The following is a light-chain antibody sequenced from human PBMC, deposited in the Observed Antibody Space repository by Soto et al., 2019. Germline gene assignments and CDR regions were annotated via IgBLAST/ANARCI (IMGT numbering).Light chain of an antibody. CDR2: EGS. Sequence: QSALTQPASVSGSPGQSITISCTGTSSDVGSYNLVSRYQQHPGKAPKLMIYEGSKRPSGVSNRFSGSKSGNTASLTISGLQAEDEADYYCCSYAGSSTFAVFGGGTQLTVL. CDR3: CSYAGSSTFAV. J-gene: IGLJ7*01. CDR1: SSDVGSYNL. V-gene: IGLV2-23*01.